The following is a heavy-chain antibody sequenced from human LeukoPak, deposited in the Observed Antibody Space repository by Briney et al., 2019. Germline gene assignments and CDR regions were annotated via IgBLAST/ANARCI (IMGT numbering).Heavy chain of an antibody. CDR2: INHSGST. CDR3: ARAPYYYDSSGYYPLIFDY. V-gene: IGHV4-34*01. J-gene: IGHJ4*02. D-gene: IGHD3-22*01. Sequence: SETLSLTCAVYGGSFSGYYWSWIRQPPGKGLEWIGEINHSGSTYYNPSLTSRVTISVDTSKNQFSLKLSSVTAADTAVYYCARAPYYYDSSGYYPLIFDYWGQGTLVTVSS. CDR1: GGSFSGYY.